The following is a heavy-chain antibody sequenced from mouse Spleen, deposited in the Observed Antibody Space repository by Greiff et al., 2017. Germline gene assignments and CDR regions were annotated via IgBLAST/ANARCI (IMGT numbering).Heavy chain of an antibody. CDR2: IDPENGDT. J-gene: IGHJ2*01. V-gene: IGHV14-4*01. CDR3: TTSGGSSPYYFDY. D-gene: IGHD1-1*01. Sequence: EVKLQESGAELVRPGASVKLSCTASGFNIKDDYMHWVKQRPEQGLEWIGWIDPENGDTEYASKFQGKATITADTSSNTAYLQLSSLTSEDTAVYYCTTSGGSSPYYFDYWGQGTTLTVSS. CDR1: GFNIKDDY.